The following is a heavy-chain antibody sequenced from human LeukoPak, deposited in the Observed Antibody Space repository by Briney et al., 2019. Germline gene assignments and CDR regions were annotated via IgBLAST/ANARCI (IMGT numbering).Heavy chain of an antibody. CDR1: GYTFTSNY. CDR3: ARDNSVRDEAWWFNP. CDR2: INPSGGST. V-gene: IGHV1-46*01. J-gene: IGHJ5*02. D-gene: IGHD5-24*01. Sequence: ASVKVSCKAFGYTFTSNYMHWVRQAPGQGPELMGVINPSGGSTTSAQKFQGRVTLTREMSQSTDYLELSSLRSEDTVVYYCARDNSVRDEAWWFNPWGKGTLVTVSS.